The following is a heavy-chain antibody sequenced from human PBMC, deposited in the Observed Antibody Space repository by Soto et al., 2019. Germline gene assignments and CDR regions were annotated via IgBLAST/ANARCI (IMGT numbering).Heavy chain of an antibody. CDR2: IIPALGTA. V-gene: IGHV1-69*08. CDR3: ARPDFGDYWYFDL. J-gene: IGHJ2*01. D-gene: IGHD4-17*01. Sequence: QDQLVQSGAEVKKPGSSVKVSCKASGGTFSSHTFSWVRQAPGQGLEWMGRIIPALGTATYAQKFQGRVTITADESATTVYMELNSLRREHTAVYYCARPDFGDYWYFDLWGRRTLVTVSS. CDR1: GGTFSSHT.